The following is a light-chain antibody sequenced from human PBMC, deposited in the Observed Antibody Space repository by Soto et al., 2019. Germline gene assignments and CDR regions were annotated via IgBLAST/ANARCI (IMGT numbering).Light chain of an antibody. CDR3: AAWDDSLNGRV. V-gene: IGLV1-44*01. Sequence: QSVLTQPPSASETPGQRVTISCSGSSSNIGSNTVNWYQQLPGTAPKLLIYSNNQRPSGVPDRFSGYKSGTSASLAISGLQSEDEADYYCAAWDDSLNGRVFGGGTKLTVL. J-gene: IGLJ3*02. CDR2: SNN. CDR1: SSNIGSNT.